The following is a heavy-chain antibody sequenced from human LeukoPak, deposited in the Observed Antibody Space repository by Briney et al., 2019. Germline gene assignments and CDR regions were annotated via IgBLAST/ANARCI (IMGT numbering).Heavy chain of an antibody. D-gene: IGHD3-10*01. CDR1: GFTFSSYS. CDR2: ISSSSAYI. J-gene: IGHJ4*02. CDR3: ARFQGSHY. V-gene: IGHV3-21*01. Sequence: PGGSLRLSCAASGFTFSSYSMNWVRQAPGKGLEWVSSISSSSAYIYYADSMKGRFTIPRDNAKSSLFLQRNSLRAEDTAVYYCARFQGSHYWGQGTLVTVSS.